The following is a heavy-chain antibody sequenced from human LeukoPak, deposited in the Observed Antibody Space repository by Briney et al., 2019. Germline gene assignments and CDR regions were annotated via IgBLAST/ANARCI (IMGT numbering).Heavy chain of an antibody. CDR2: IHYSGST. V-gene: IGHV4-59*08. Sequence: SETLSLTCTVSGDSISSDYWSWIRQPPRKGLEYIAYIHYSGSTDYIPSLKSRVTLSADSSKNQFSLKLTSVTAADTAVYYCARLGGYQLPRQTYKYHPLDVWGQGTTVTVSS. CDR3: ARLGGYQLPRQTYKYHPLDV. D-gene: IGHD2-2*01. CDR1: GDSISSDY. J-gene: IGHJ6*02.